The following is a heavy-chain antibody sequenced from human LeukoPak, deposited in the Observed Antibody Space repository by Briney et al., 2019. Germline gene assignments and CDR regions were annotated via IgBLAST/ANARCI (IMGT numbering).Heavy chain of an antibody. CDR3: ARGPAGYN. CDR2: IYSGGST. J-gene: IGHJ4*02. V-gene: IGHV3-53*01. CDR1: GFTVSSNH. D-gene: IGHD1-1*01. Sequence: GGSLRLSCAASGFTVSSNHMSWVRQAPGKGLEWVSVIYSGGSTDYADSVKGRFTISRDNPKNTLYLQMNSLRAEDTAVYHCARGPAGYNWGQGTLVTVSS.